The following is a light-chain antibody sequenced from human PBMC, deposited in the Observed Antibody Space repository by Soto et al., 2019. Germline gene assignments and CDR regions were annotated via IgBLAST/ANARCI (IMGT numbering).Light chain of an antibody. CDR2: AVS. J-gene: IGKJ4*01. V-gene: IGKV1-9*01. Sequence: DIRLTQSPSFLSASVGDRVTITCQASQGISSYFAWYQQKPGKAPKLLIYAVSTLQSGVPSRFSGSASGTEFNLTISSLQPEDFATYDCQQLNSYRLTFGGGTKVEIK. CDR1: QGISSY. CDR3: QQLNSYRLT.